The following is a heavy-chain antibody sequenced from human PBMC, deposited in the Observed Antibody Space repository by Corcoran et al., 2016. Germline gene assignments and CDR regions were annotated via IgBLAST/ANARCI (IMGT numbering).Heavy chain of an antibody. CDR1: GGSFSGYY. CDR2: INHSGRT. J-gene: IGHJ4*02. V-gene: IGHV4-34*01. D-gene: IGHD3-3*01. CDR3: ARVQGSGYFSDY. Sequence: QVQLQQWGAGLLKPSETLSLTCAVYGGSFSGYYWSWIRQPPGKGLEWIGEINHSGRTNYNPSLKSRVTISVDTSKNHFSLKLSSVTAADTAVYYCARVQGSGYFSDYWGQGTLVTVSS.